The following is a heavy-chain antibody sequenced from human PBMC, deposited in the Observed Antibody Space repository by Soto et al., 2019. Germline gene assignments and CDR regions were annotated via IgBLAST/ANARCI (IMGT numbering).Heavy chain of an antibody. CDR2: IYYSGST. V-gene: IGHV4-31*01. CDR3: ASTHDGGSSFDY. Sequence: QVQLQESGPGLVKPSQTLSLTCTVSGGSISSGGYYWSWIRQHPGKGLEWIGYIYYSGSTYYNPSVKCPVTISVDTSKNQFSLKLSSVTAADTAVYYCASTHDGGSSFDYWGQGTLVTVSS. D-gene: IGHD1-26*01. CDR1: GGSISSGGYY. J-gene: IGHJ4*02.